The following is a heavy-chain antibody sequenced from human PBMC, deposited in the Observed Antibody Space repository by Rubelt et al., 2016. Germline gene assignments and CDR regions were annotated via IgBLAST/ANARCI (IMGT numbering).Heavy chain of an antibody. CDR1: GFSLTTTGMG. D-gene: IGHD5-18*01. CDR3: AHNVDTAMADY. V-gene: IGHV2-5*02. J-gene: IGHJ4*02. Sequence: QITLKESGPTLVKPTQTLTLTCTFSGFSLTTTGMGVGCIRQPPGKALEWLALIYWDDDKRYSPSLKSRLTITKATSKNPVVLTMTNMDPVETATYYCAHNVDTAMADYWGQGTLVTVSS. CDR2: IYWDDDK.